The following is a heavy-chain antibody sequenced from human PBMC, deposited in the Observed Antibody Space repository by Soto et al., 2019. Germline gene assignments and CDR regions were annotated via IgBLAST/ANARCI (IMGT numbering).Heavy chain of an antibody. CDR2: INPGDGST. D-gene: IGHD6-13*01. Sequence: GASVKVSCKASGYTFTSYYLHWVRQAPGQGLEWMGIINPGDGSTNYAQKFQGRVAMTRDTSTSTVYMELSSLRSEDTAVYYCARAQPNSNRWKDAFDIWGQGTLVTVSS. CDR1: GYTFTSYY. CDR3: ARAQPNSNRWKDAFDI. V-gene: IGHV1-46*01. J-gene: IGHJ3*02.